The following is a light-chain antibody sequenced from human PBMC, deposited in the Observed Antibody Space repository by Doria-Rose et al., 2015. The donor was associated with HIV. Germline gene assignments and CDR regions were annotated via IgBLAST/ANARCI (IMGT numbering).Light chain of an antibody. CDR3: QSYDSRLSVYV. CDR1: SSNIGAGFD. Sequence: QPGLTQPPSVSGAPGQRVAISCTGSSSNIGAGFDVNWYQPLPGTAPKLLIHGNTNRPSGVPDRFSGSKSGTSASLAISGLRAEDEADYYCQSYDSRLSVYVFGTGTKVTVL. CDR2: GNT. V-gene: IGLV1-40*01. J-gene: IGLJ1*01.